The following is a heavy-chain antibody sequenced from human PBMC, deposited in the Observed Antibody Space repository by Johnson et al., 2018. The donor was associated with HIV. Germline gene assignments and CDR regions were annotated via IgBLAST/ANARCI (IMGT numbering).Heavy chain of an antibody. CDR1: GFTFNTYA. Sequence: QVQLVESGGGLVQPGGSLRLSCAASGFTFNTYAMYWVRQAPGKGLEWVAIISYDGGNKYCADSVKGRFIISRDNVRNTLYLQMNSLRTEDTAVYYCARRSHVRYSSGMVFLDAFDIWGQGTMVTVSS. D-gene: IGHD6-19*01. J-gene: IGHJ3*02. CDR2: ISYDGGNK. V-gene: IGHV3-30*04. CDR3: ARRSHVRYSSGMVFLDAFDI.